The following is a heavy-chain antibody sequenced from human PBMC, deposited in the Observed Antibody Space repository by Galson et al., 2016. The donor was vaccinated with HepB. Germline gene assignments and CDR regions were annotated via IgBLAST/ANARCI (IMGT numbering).Heavy chain of an antibody. J-gene: IGHJ3*02. CDR2: SSGSSTYT. Sequence: SLRLSCAASGFTFSDYYMTWIRQSPGKGLEWVSYSSGSSTYTNYADSVKGRFTISSDNAKNSLYLQMNSPRAEDTAVYYCARGGAWGVSPGDAFDIWGRGTMVTVSS. CDR3: ARGGAWGVSPGDAFDI. V-gene: IGHV3-11*06. D-gene: IGHD3-10*01. CDR1: GFTFSDYY.